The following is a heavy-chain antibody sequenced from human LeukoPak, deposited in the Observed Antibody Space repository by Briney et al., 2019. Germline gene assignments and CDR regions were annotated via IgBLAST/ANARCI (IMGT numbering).Heavy chain of an antibody. CDR3: ASRPPCSSVSCLYYFDY. D-gene: IGHD2-2*01. V-gene: IGHV3-74*01. CDR2: INNDGSSA. J-gene: IGHJ4*02. CDR1: GFTFNNYW. Sequence: GGSLRLSCAASGFTFNNYWIHWVRHVPGKGLVWVSRINNDGSSASYVDSVKGRFTISRDNAKNTLFLQMNSLRAEDTAVYYCASRPPCSSVSCLYYFDYWGRGTLVTVSS.